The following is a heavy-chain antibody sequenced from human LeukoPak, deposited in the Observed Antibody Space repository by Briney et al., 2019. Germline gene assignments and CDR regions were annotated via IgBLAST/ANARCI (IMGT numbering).Heavy chain of an antibody. J-gene: IGHJ6*03. CDR1: GFTFSDYW. CDR3: ASGGYSGSYYYYYMDV. CDR2: IKQDGSEK. D-gene: IGHD1-26*01. Sequence: GGSLRLSCAASGFTFSDYWMSWVRQAPGKGLEWVANIKQDGSEKNYVDSVKGRFTISRDNAKNSLYLQMNSLRAEDTALYYCASGGYSGSYYYYYMDVWGKGTTVTVSS. V-gene: IGHV3-7*03.